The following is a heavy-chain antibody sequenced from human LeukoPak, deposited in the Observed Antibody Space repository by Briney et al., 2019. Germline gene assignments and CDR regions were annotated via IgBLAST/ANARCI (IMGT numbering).Heavy chain of an antibody. J-gene: IGHJ1*01. Sequence: GESLKISCKGSGYSFTSYWIGWVRQMPGKGLEWMGIIYPGDSDTRYSPSFQGQVTISADKSISTAYLQWSSLKASDTAMHYCARAAGYCSSTSCHSYFQHWGQGTLVTVSS. CDR2: IYPGDSDT. CDR3: ARAAGYCSSTSCHSYFQH. V-gene: IGHV5-51*01. CDR1: GYSFTSYW. D-gene: IGHD2-2*01.